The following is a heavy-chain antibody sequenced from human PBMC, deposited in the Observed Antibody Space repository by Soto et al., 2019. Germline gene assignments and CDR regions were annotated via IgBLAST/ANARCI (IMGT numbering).Heavy chain of an antibody. Sequence: SVKVSCKASGGTFSSYAISWVRQAPGQGPEWMGGIIPIFGTANYAQKFQGRVTITADESTSTAYMELSSLRSEDTAVYYCARGKFATITGPDAFDIWGQGTMVTVSS. CDR2: IIPIFGTA. J-gene: IGHJ3*02. CDR1: GGTFSSYA. V-gene: IGHV1-69*13. D-gene: IGHD5-12*01. CDR3: ARGKFATITGPDAFDI.